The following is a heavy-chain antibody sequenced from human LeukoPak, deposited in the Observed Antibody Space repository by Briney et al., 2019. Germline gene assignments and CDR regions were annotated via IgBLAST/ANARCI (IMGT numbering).Heavy chain of an antibody. Sequence: GGSLRLSCAASGFTFSNYVMSWVRQAPGKGLEWVSAISGSGGSPLYADSVKGRFTISRDNSKNTLYLQMNSLRAEDTAVYYCAKDMVRGVFGSDWGQGTLVTVSS. J-gene: IGHJ4*02. D-gene: IGHD3-10*01. V-gene: IGHV3-23*01. CDR1: GFTFSNYV. CDR2: ISGSGGSP. CDR3: AKDMVRGVFGSD.